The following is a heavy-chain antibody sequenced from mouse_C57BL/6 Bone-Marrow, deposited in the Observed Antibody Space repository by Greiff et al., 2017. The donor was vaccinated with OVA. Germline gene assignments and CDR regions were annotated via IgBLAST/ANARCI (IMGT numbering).Heavy chain of an antibody. D-gene: IGHD2-4*01. CDR2: IDPSDSYT. V-gene: IGHV1-69*01. Sequence: QVQLKQPGAELVMPGASVKLSCKASGYTFTSYWMHWVKQRPGQGLEWIGEIDPSDSYTNYNQKFKGKSTLTVDKSSSTAYLQLSSLTSEDSAVYYCARRVIYYDSSGYWGQGTTLTVSS. CDR3: ARRVIYYDSSGY. CDR1: GYTFTSYW. J-gene: IGHJ2*01.